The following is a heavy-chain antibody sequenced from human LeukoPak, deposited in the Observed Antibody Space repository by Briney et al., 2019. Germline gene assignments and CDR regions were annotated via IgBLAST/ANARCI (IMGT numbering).Heavy chain of an antibody. Sequence: SETLSLTCSVSGGSIASYYWSWIRQPPGKGLEWIGYISDGGSTNYNPSLKSRVSISVDTSKNQFSLKLSSVTAADTAVYFCARASTTFDDWGQGTLVTVSS. V-gene: IGHV4-59*01. J-gene: IGHJ4*02. CDR3: ARASTTFDD. D-gene: IGHD1-14*01. CDR2: ISDGGST. CDR1: GGSIASYY.